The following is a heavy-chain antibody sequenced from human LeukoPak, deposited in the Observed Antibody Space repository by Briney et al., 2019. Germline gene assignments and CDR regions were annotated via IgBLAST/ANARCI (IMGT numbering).Heavy chain of an antibody. CDR1: GFTFSSYD. CDR3: AKDIPPRIAVAGSY. V-gene: IGHV3-30*18. CDR2: ISYDGSNK. J-gene: IGHJ4*02. D-gene: IGHD6-19*01. Sequence: GGSLRLSCAASGFTFSSYDMHWVRQAPGKGLEWVAVISYDGSNKYYADSVKGRFTISRDNSKNTLYLQMNSLRAEDTAVYYCAKDIPPRIAVAGSYWGQGTLVTVSS.